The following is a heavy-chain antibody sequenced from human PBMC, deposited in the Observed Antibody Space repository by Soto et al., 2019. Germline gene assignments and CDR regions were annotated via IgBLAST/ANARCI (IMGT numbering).Heavy chain of an antibody. CDR1: GGTFSSYA. Sequence: GASVKVSCKASGGTFSSYAISWVRQAPGQGLEWMGGIIPIFGTANYAQKFQGRVTITADKSTSTAYMELSSLRSEDTAVYYCASTPRFGESYPFDYWGQGTLVAASA. CDR2: IIPIFGTA. V-gene: IGHV1-69*06. D-gene: IGHD3-10*01. J-gene: IGHJ4*02. CDR3: ASTPRFGESYPFDY.